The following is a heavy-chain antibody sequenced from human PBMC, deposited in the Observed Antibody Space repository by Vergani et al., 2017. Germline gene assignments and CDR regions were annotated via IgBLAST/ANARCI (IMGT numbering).Heavy chain of an antibody. CDR3: ARVVVVAEMGIDY. Sequence: QVQLQQWGAGLLKPSETLSITCAVYGGSFSGYYWSWIRQPPGKGLEWVGEINHSGSTNYNPSLKSRVTISVDTSKNQFSLKLSSVTAADTAVYYCARVVVVAEMGIDYWGQGTLVTVSS. CDR1: GGSFSGYY. CDR2: INHSGST. V-gene: IGHV4-34*01. D-gene: IGHD2-15*01. J-gene: IGHJ4*02.